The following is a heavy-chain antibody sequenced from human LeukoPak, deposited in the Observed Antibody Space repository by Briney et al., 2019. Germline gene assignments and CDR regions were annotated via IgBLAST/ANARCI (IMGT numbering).Heavy chain of an antibody. CDR3: AREVRSGYFYFDY. V-gene: IGHV4-39*02. CDR1: GGSISSSSYY. Sequence: SETLSLTCTVSGGSISSSSYYWGWIRQPPGKGLEWIGSIYYGGSTYYNPSLKSRVTISVDTSKNQFSLKLTSVTAADTAMYSCAREVRSGYFYFDYWGQGTLVTVSS. D-gene: IGHD5-12*01. CDR2: IYYGGST. J-gene: IGHJ4*02.